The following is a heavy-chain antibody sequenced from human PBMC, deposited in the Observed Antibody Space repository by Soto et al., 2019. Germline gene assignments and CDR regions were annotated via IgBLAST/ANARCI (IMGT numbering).Heavy chain of an antibody. CDR3: ARHYGVGPWYYYYYMDV. J-gene: IGHJ6*03. CDR1: GGSISSYY. Sequence: PSETLSLTCTVSGGSISSYYWSWIRQPPGKGLEWIGYIYYSGSTNYNPSLKSRVTISVDTSKNQFSLKLSSVTAADTAVYYCARHYGVGPWYYYYYMDVWGKGTTVTVSS. V-gene: IGHV4-59*08. D-gene: IGHD3-10*01. CDR2: IYYSGST.